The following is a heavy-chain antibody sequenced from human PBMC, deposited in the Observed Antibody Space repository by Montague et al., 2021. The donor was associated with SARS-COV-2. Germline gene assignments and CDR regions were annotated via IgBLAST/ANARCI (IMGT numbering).Heavy chain of an antibody. Sequence: TLSLTSTLSGNSVNTGGYYWSWIRQLPGKGLEWIGYIYYSGTTSYNPSLQSRLIISVDTSKNQFSLSLTSVTAADTAVYYCARAVVTNYNFWSGYSRVSDANWFDPWGQGTLVTVSS. V-gene: IGHV4-31*03. D-gene: IGHD3-3*01. CDR3: ARAVVTNYNFWSGYSRVSDANWFDP. CDR2: IYYSGTT. J-gene: IGHJ5*02. CDR1: GNSVNTGGYY.